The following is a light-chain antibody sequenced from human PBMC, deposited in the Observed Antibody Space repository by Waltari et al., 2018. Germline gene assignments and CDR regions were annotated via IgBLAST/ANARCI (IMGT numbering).Light chain of an antibody. V-gene: IGKV1-39*01. CDR3: QQSDSLPLT. CDR2: VIS. CDR1: QTINKY. Sequence: DIQMTPSPSSLSASVADRVTITCRASQTINKYLNWYQKKPGRAPKVLISVISYLHTGVPSRFSGSGSGTDFTLTISSLQPEDFATYYCQQSDSLPLTFGGGTKVEIK. J-gene: IGKJ4*01.